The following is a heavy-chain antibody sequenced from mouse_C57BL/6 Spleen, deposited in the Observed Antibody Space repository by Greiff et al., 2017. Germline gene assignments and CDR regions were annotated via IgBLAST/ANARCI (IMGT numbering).Heavy chain of an antibody. J-gene: IGHJ1*03. CDR3: ARRRGITAGYFDV. CDR1: GFTFSSYT. D-gene: IGHD1-1*01. Sequence: EVKLVESGGGLVKPGGSLKLSCAASGFTFSSYTMSWVRQTPEKRLEWVATISGGGGNTYYPDSVKGRFPISRDNAKNTLYLQMSSLRSEDTALYYCARRRGITAGYFDVWCTGTTVTVSS. CDR2: ISGGGGNT. V-gene: IGHV5-9*01.